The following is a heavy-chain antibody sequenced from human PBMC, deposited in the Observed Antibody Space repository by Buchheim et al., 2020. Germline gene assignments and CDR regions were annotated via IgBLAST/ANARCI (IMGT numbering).Heavy chain of an antibody. CDR1: GGSFSGHY. D-gene: IGHD2-2*01. CDR3: ARGGLLVRYQDYMDV. J-gene: IGHJ6*03. CDR2: MSHRGSP. V-gene: IGHV4-34*09. Sequence: QVQLQESGPGLVKPSQTLSLTCGVSGGSFSGHYSTWIRQSPGKGLEWIGEMSHRGSPNYNPSLKSRVTISLDTSKNQFSLELRSVTAADTAVYYCARGGLLVRYQDYMDVWGKGTT.